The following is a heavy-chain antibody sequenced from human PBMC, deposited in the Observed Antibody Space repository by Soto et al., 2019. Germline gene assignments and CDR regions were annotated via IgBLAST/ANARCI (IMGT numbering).Heavy chain of an antibody. J-gene: IGHJ6*02. CDR2: MSGSSGDP. CDR3: ATEGGLGTEKHNYGLAV. CDR1: GYPFNMIV. V-gene: IGHV1-18*01. Sequence: QVQLVQSGGEAKKPGASVRVSCQASGYPFNMIVLPWVRQAPGHGLEWLGRMSGSSGDPNCAPTVRDRITMATDTSNNAAYMELRRMRSADPSVYYWATEGGLGTEKHNYGLAVWGQGNTVTV. D-gene: IGHD1-26*01.